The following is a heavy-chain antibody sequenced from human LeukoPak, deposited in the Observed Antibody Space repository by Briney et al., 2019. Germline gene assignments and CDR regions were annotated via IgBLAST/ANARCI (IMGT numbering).Heavy chain of an antibody. V-gene: IGHV4-39*07. CDR3: ARVAAAAEGAFDI. Sequence: PSETLSLTCTVSGGSISSSSYYWGWIRQPPGKGLEWIGSIYYSGSTYYNPSLKSRVTISVGKSKNQFSLKLSSVTAADTAVYYCARVAAAAEGAFDIWGQGTTVTVSS. CDR2: IYYSGST. CDR1: GGSISSSSYY. J-gene: IGHJ3*02. D-gene: IGHD6-13*01.